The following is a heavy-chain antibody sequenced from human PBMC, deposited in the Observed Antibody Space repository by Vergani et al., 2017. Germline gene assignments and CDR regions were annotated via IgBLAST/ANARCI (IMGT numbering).Heavy chain of an antibody. D-gene: IGHD1-26*01. Sequence: EVQLVESGGGLVKPGGSLRLSCAASGFTFSSYSMNWVRQAPGKGLEWVSSISSSSSYIYYADSVKGRFTISRDNAKNSLYLQMNSLRAEDTAVYYCARDQVEWELLNWFDPWGQGTLVTVSS. CDR2: ISSSSSYI. V-gene: IGHV3-21*01. CDR3: ARDQVEWELLNWFDP. J-gene: IGHJ5*02. CDR1: GFTFSSYS.